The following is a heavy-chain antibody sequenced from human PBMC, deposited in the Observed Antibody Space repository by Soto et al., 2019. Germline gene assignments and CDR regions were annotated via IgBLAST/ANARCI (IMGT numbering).Heavy chain of an antibody. D-gene: IGHD1-26*01. CDR3: ARDQNPSGTYQGIFDS. V-gene: IGHV3-30-3*01. J-gene: IGHJ4*02. CDR2: ISYDGINK. CDR1: GFTFSNYA. Sequence: QVQLVESGGGVVQPGRSLRLSCADSGFTFSNYAIHWVRQAPGKGLEWVAVISYDGINKYYADSVKGRFSIFRDNSKNTVYLPMNILKAEDTAVYYCARDQNPSGTYQGIFDSWGQGTLVTVSS.